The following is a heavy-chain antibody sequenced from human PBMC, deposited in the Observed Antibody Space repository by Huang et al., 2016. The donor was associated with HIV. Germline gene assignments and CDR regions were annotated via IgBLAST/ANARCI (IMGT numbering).Heavy chain of an antibody. Sequence: VQLVQSGAEVKKPGESLKISCKGSGYSFSSYWIAWGHQMPGKGLEWRGIIFPDDSDTTYSPSFEGQVTISADKSIGTAYLQWSSLKASDTAMYYCARRFSSSSGYFDYWGQGSLVTVSS. CDR3: ARRFSSSSGYFDY. CDR1: GYSFSSYW. J-gene: IGHJ4*02. D-gene: IGHD6-6*01. CDR2: IFPDDSDT. V-gene: IGHV5-51*07.